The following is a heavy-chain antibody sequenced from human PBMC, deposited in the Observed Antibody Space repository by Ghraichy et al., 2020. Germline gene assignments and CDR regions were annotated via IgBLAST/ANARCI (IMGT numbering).Heavy chain of an antibody. Sequence: GGSLRLSCAASGFTFSSYAMSWVRQAPGKGLEWVSAISGSGGSTYYADSVKGRFTISRDNSKNTLYLQMNSLRAEDTAVYYCAKDPLKTSGIVLMMVPNWFDPWGQGTLVTVSS. CDR1: GFTFSSYA. CDR2: ISGSGGST. D-gene: IGHD2-8*01. J-gene: IGHJ5*02. V-gene: IGHV3-23*01. CDR3: AKDPLKTSGIVLMMVPNWFDP.